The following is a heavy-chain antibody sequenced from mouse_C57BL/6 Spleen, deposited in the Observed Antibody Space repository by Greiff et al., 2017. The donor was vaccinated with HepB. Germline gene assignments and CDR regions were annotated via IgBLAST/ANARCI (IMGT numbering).Heavy chain of an antibody. V-gene: IGHV5-16*01. CDR3: ARAWDVYWYFDV. D-gene: IGHD4-1*01. CDR1: GFTFSDYY. CDR2: INYDGSST. Sequence: EVMLVESEGGLVQPGSSMKLSCTASGFTFSDYYMAWVRQVPEKGLEWVANINYDGSSTYYLDSLKSRFIISRDNAKNILYLQMSSLKSEDTATYYCARAWDVYWYFDVWGTGTTVTVSS. J-gene: IGHJ1*03.